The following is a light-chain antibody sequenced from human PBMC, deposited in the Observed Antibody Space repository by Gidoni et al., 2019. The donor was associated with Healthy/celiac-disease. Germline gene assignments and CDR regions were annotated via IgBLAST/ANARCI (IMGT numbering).Light chain of an antibody. J-gene: IGKJ4*01. CDR2: GAS. CDR3: QQYNDWPPLT. Sequence: EIVMTQSPATLSMSPGERATLSCRASQSVSSNLAWYQQKPGQAPRLLIFGASTRATGIPARFSGSGSGTDFTLTISSLQSEDFAVYYCQQYNDWPPLTFXGXTKVEIK. CDR1: QSVSSN. V-gene: IGKV3-15*01.